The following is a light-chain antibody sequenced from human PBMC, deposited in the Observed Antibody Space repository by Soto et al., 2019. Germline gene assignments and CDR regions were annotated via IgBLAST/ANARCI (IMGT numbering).Light chain of an antibody. Sequence: QSVLTQPPSVSGAPGQRATISCTGSGSNIGAGYDVHWYQQLPGTAPKLLIYGNSNRPSGVPDRFSGSKSGTSASLAITGLQAEDEADYYCQSYDSSLSVWVFGGGTKLTVL. CDR2: GNS. J-gene: IGLJ3*02. V-gene: IGLV1-40*01. CDR3: QSYDSSLSVWV. CDR1: GSNIGAGYD.